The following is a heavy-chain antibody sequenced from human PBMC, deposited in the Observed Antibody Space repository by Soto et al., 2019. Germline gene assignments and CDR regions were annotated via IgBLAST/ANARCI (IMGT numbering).Heavy chain of an antibody. Sequence: QITLKESGPTLVKPTQTLTLTYTVSGFSLTTNGVGVGWFRQPPGKALEWLALTYRDDDNRYRPSLQSRITVTRDNTKNQVVLTMTNMDPVDTATYYCAHTVARGAYWETFDYWGQGTLVTVSS. D-gene: IGHD1-26*01. CDR1: GFSLTTNGVG. V-gene: IGHV2-5*02. J-gene: IGHJ4*02. CDR2: TYRDDDN. CDR3: AHTVARGAYWETFDY.